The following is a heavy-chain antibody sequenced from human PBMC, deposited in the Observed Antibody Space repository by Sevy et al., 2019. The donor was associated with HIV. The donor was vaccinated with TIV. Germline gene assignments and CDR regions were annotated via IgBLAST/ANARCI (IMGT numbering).Heavy chain of an antibody. CDR3: ARGWSDSSSWSVVIAISSLYYYYGMDV. CDR2: IKQDGSEK. V-gene: IGHV3-7*01. D-gene: IGHD2-21*01. Sequence: GGSLRLSCAASGFTFSSYWMSWVRQAPGKGLEWVANIKQDGSEKYYVDSVKGRFTISRDNAKNSLYLQMNSLRAEDTAVYYCARGWSDSSSWSVVIAISSLYYYYGMDVWGQGTTVTVSS. CDR1: GFTFSSYW. J-gene: IGHJ6*02.